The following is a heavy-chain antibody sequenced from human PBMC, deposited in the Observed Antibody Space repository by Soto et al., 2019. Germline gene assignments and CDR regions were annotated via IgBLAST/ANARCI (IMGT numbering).Heavy chain of an antibody. CDR3: ARGRDGAFDV. J-gene: IGHJ3*01. D-gene: IGHD2-21*02. V-gene: IGHV3-23*01. CDR2: LIGPGGDI. Sequence: EVQLLESGGALVQPGGSLRLSCAGSRFTFSSHAMSWVRQAPGKGLEWVSALIGPGGDIYYAASVKGRFTISRDNFKNTLYLQMDSLRAEDTALYYCARGRDGAFDVWGQGTMVTVSS. CDR1: RFTFSSHA.